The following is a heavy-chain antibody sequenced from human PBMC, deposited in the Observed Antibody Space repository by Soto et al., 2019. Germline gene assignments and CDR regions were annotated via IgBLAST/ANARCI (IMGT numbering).Heavy chain of an antibody. V-gene: IGHV4-61*01. CDR2: IYYSGST. CDR3: ARLVYHEGTDYLSNWFDP. CDR1: GGSVSSGIYY. D-gene: IGHD3-9*01. J-gene: IGHJ5*02. Sequence: SETLSLTCTVSGGSVSSGIYYWSWIRQPPGKGLELIGYIYYSGSTNYNPSLKSRVTISVDTSKNQFSLKLSSVTTADTAVYYCARLVYHEGTDYLSNWFDPWGQGTLVTFSS.